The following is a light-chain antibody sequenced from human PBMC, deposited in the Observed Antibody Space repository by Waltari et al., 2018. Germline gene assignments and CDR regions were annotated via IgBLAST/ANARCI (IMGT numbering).Light chain of an antibody. Sequence: QSVLTQPPSASGTPGQRVTIPCSGSSSNIESNYVYWYQQFPGTAPKVLMFKNNQRPSGVSDRFSASKSGASASLAISGLRSDDEADYYCGTWDDSLSRPVFGGGTKLTVL. V-gene: IGLV1-47*01. CDR2: KNN. CDR3: GTWDDSLSRPV. CDR1: SSNIESNY. J-gene: IGLJ3*02.